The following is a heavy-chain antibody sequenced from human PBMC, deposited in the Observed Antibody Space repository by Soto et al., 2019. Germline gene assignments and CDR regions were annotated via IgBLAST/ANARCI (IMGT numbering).Heavy chain of an antibody. CDR2: MNSDGSGT. CDR1: VFTFTSYW. CDR3: AREASWWFHP. J-gene: IGHJ5*02. V-gene: IGHV3-74*01. Sequence: PVGSLRLSCAASVFTFTSYWMHCVRQAPGKGLVWVSRMNSDGSGTSYADSVKGRFTISRDNAKNTVYLQMNSLRAEDTAVYYCAREASWWFHPWGQAALVTVSS.